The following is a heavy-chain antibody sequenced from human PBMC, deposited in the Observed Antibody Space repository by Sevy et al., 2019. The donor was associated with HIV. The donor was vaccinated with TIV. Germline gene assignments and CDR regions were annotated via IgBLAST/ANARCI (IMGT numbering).Heavy chain of an antibody. CDR1: GGTFSSYA. CDR3: ARGGYCSGGSCYSQVNAFDI. V-gene: IGHV1-69*13. J-gene: IGHJ3*02. Sequence: ASVKVSCKASGGTFSSYAISWVRQAPGQGLEWMGGIIPIFGTANYAQKFQGRVTITADEYTRTAYMELSSLRSEDTAVYYCARGGYCSGGSCYSQVNAFDIWGQGTMVTVSS. D-gene: IGHD2-15*01. CDR2: IIPIFGTA.